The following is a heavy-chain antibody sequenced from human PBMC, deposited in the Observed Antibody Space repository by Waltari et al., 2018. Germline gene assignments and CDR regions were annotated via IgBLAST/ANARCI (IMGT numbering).Heavy chain of an antibody. CDR3: VRLEDCTGPGGNCYSGAPFAVDV. V-gene: IGHV4-34*01. CDR1: GGSLRGYY. Sequence: QVHLQQWGAGLLRPSEPLSLICAVSGGSLRGYYCGWIRRPPGKGLEWIGEINHSPNSNYNPSLRSRVHMSIDTSQNQFSLQLTSVTAADTGVYYCVRLEDCTGPGGNCYSGAPFAVDVWGQGTTVTVPS. CDR2: INHSPNS. J-gene: IGHJ6*02. D-gene: IGHD2-8*02.